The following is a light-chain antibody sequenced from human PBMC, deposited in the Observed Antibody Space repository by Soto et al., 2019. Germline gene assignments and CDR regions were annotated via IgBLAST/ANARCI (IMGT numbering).Light chain of an antibody. J-gene: IGKJ1*01. V-gene: IGKV1-5*03. Sequence: DIQMTQSPSTLSSSVGDRVIITCRASQSISSWLAWYQQKPGKAPKLLIYKASTLKSGVPSRFGGSGSGTEFTLTISSLQPDDFATYYCQHYNSYSEAFGQGTKVDIK. CDR3: QHYNSYSEA. CDR2: KAS. CDR1: QSISSW.